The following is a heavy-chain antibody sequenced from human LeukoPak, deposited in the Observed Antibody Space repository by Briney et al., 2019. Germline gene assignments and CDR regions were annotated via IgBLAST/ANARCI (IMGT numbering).Heavy chain of an antibody. CDR2: INPNSGGT. D-gene: IGHD6-19*01. CDR3: ARAIAVADMNWFDP. CDR1: GYTFTGYY. V-gene: IGHV1-2*02. Sequence: GASVKVSCKASGYTFTGYYMHWVRQAPGQGLEWMGWINPNSGGTNYAQKFQGRVTMTRDTSISTAYTELSRLRSDDTAVYYCARAIAVADMNWFDPWGQGTLVTVSS. J-gene: IGHJ5*02.